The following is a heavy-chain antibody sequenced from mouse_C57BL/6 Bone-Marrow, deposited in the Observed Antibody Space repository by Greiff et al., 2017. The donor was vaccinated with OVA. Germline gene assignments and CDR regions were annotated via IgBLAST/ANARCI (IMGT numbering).Heavy chain of an antibody. D-gene: IGHD3-2*02. CDR3: ESRDSSGGYYGEY. CDR1: GYTFTDYY. Sequence: QVHVKQSGPELVKPGASVKISCKASGYTFTDYYINWVKQRPGQGLEWIGWIFPGSGSTYYNEKFKGKATLTVDKSSSTAYMLLSSLTSEESADYFCESRDSSGGYYGEYWGQGTTHTVSS. V-gene: IGHV1-75*01. CDR2: IFPGSGST. J-gene: IGHJ2*01.